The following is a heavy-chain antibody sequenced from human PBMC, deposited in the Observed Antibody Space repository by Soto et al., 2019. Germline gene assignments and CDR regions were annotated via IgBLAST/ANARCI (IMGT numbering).Heavy chain of an antibody. V-gene: IGHV1-18*01. CDR2: ISTYNGNT. CDR3: ARDPYNVLMVNAPNLYGIDV. J-gene: IGHJ6*02. Sequence: QVQLVQSGAEVKKPGASVKVSCKASGYTFTTYDISWVRQAPGQGLEWMGRISTYNGNTNYPQSLQGRLTMTTDTSTSTAYMELRSLRSDDTAVYYCARDPYNVLMVNAPNLYGIDVWGQGTTVTVSS. CDR1: GYTFTTYD. D-gene: IGHD2-8*01.